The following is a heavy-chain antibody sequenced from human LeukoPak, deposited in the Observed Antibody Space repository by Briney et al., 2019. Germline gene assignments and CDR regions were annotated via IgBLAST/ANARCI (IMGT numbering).Heavy chain of an antibody. CDR3: TRRVKYGGTWDHFAD. Sequence: GGSLRLSCAASGFTFSSYAMSWVRQAPGEGLEWVSAISGSGGSTYYADSVKGRFTISRDNSKSTLFLQMNSLRVEDTALYYCTRRVKYGGTWDHFADWGQGALVTVSS. V-gene: IGHV3-23*01. CDR2: ISGSGGST. D-gene: IGHD1-26*01. CDR1: GFTFSSYA. J-gene: IGHJ4*02.